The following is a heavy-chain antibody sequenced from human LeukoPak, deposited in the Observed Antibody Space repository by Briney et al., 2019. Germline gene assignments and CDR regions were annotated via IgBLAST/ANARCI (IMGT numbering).Heavy chain of an antibody. Sequence: QPGGSLRLSCSASGFTFRTYWMHWVRQAPGKGLVWVSRINNDGSSTSYADSVKGRFTISRDNAKNTLYLQMNSLRAEDTAVYYCARYFERGLGVIDYWGQGTLVTVSS. CDR3: ARYFERGLGVIDY. CDR2: INNDGSST. CDR1: GFTFRTYW. D-gene: IGHD3-10*01. V-gene: IGHV3-74*01. J-gene: IGHJ4*02.